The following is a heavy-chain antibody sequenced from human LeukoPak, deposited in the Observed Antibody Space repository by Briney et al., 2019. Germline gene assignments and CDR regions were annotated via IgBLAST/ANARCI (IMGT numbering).Heavy chain of an antibody. CDR3: ASIAAAGLDAFDI. D-gene: IGHD6-13*01. J-gene: IGHJ3*02. V-gene: IGHV1-18*01. Sequence: ASVKVSFTASGYTFTSYGISWVRQAPGQGLEWMGWISAYNGNTNYAQKLQGRVTMTTDTSTSTAYMELRSLRSDDTAVYYCASIAAAGLDAFDIWGQGTMVTVSS. CDR1: GYTFTSYG. CDR2: ISAYNGNT.